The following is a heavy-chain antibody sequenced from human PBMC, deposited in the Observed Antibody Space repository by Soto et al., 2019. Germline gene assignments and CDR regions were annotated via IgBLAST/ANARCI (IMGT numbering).Heavy chain of an antibody. J-gene: IGHJ6*02. Sequence: QVQLVESGGGVVQPGRSLRLSCAASGFTFSSYGMHWVRQAPGKGLEWVAVIWYDGSNKYYADSVKGRFTISRDNSKNTLYLQMNSLRAEDTAVYYCVSSSGYYPRNRYDYYYGMDVWGQGTTVTVSS. D-gene: IGHD3-22*01. CDR1: GFTFSSYG. V-gene: IGHV3-33*01. CDR3: VSSSGYYPRNRYDYYYGMDV. CDR2: IWYDGSNK.